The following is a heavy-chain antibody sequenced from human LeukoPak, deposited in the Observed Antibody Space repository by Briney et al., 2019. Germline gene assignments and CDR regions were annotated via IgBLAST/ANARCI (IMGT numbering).Heavy chain of an antibody. V-gene: IGHV4-4*07. J-gene: IGHJ4*02. CDR1: GGSISSYY. D-gene: IGHD1-1*01. Sequence: PSETLSLTCTVSGGSISSYYWGWIRQPAGKGLEWIGRIYTSGSTNYNPSLKSRVTMSVDTSKNQFSLKLSSVTAADTAVYYCARVRRSDWNDGWAFDYWGQGTLVTVSS. CDR3: ARVRRSDWNDGWAFDY. CDR2: IYTSGST.